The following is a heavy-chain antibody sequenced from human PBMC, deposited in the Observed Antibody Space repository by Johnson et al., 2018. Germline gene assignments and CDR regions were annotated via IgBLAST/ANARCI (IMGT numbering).Heavy chain of an antibody. CDR3: GRVVVVVPAAGYYYMDV. CDR2: IYYSGST. V-gene: IGHV4-30-4*01. D-gene: IGHD2-2*01. Sequence: QVQLQESGPGLVKPSQTLSLTCTVSGGSISSGDYYWSWIRQPPGKGLEWIGYIYYSGSTYYNPSLKSRVTISVDTSKNQFSLKLSSVTAADTAVYFCGRVVVVVPAAGYYYMDVWGKGTTVTVSS. CDR1: GGSISSGDYY. J-gene: IGHJ6*03.